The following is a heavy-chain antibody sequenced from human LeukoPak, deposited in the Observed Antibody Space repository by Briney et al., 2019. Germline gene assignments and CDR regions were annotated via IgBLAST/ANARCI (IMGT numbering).Heavy chain of an antibody. Sequence: ASVKVSCKTSGYTFTNYDIHWVRQASGQGLEWMGWMNPKSGNTGYVQKFQDRVTMTTDTSTSTVYMELRSLRSDDTAVYYCARDPHQFSSGWSHFDYWGQGALVTVSS. CDR1: GYTFTNYD. CDR2: MNPKSGNT. CDR3: ARDPHQFSSGWSHFDY. D-gene: IGHD6-19*01. J-gene: IGHJ4*02. V-gene: IGHV1-8*01.